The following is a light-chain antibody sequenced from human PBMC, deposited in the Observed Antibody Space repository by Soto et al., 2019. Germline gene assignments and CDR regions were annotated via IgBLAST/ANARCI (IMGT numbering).Light chain of an antibody. CDR1: QSVSDN. CDR2: GAS. V-gene: IGKV3D-15*01. CDR3: QQYNDWPLT. J-gene: IGKJ4*01. Sequence: EIVLTQSPATLSVSPGERVTLSCRASQSVSDNLAWYQQKPGQAPRLLIYGASIRATDIPARFSGSGSGTEFSLTISSPQSEDFAVYYCQQYNDWPLTFGGGTKVDIK.